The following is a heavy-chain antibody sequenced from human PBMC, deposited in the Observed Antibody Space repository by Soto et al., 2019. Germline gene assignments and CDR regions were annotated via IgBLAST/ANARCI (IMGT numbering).Heavy chain of an antibody. V-gene: IGHV4-38-2*01. CDR1: GYSISSGFF. CDR3: ARTDYFDY. Sequence: PLETLSLTCAVSGYSISSGFFWGWIRQSPGGGLEWIGSIFHSGISYYNPSLKSRVTMSVDTSKNHFSLKLTSVTAADTAVYYCARTDYFDYWGPGTLVTVSS. J-gene: IGHJ4*02. CDR2: IFHSGIS.